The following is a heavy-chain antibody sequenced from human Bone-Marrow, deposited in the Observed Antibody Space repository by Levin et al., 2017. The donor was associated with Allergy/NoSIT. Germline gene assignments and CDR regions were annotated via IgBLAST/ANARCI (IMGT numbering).Heavy chain of an antibody. CDR3: SRDRYCSSSSCYRFDH. Sequence: ASVKVSCKASGYTFTSYYIHWVRQAPGQGLEWMGIINPRGGSTTYAQKFQGRVTMTRDTSTSTVYMELSSLRSEDTAVYYCSRDRYCSSSSCYRFDHWGQGTLVTVSS. J-gene: IGHJ4*02. V-gene: IGHV1-46*03. CDR2: INPRGGST. CDR1: GYTFTSYY. D-gene: IGHD2-2*02.